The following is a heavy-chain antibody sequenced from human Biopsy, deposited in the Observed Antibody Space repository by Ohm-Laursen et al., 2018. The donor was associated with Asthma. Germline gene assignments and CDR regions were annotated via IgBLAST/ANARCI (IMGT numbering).Heavy chain of an antibody. Sequence: SLRLSCAALGFTVSRDHMFSVRQAPGKGLEWVSVIYSGGTSHTADSVRGRFAISRDFSKNTLHLQMHSLRVEDTAVYYCARGDSSGWSHYYFDYWGQGTLVTVSS. CDR1: GFTVSRDH. CDR2: IYSGGTS. V-gene: IGHV3-53*01. D-gene: IGHD6-19*01. J-gene: IGHJ4*02. CDR3: ARGDSSGWSHYYFDY.